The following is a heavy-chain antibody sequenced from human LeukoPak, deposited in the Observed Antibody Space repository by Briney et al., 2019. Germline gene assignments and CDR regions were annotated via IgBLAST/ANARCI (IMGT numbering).Heavy chain of an antibody. Sequence: GESLKISCKGFGYSFTSYWIGWVRQMPGKGLEWMGIIYPGDSDIRYSPSFQGQVTISADKSISTAYLQWSSLKASDTAMYYCARGTNSSVVRFAYWGQGTLVTVSS. CDR3: ARGTNSSVVRFAY. D-gene: IGHD3-22*01. CDR2: IYPGDSDI. CDR1: GYSFTSYW. J-gene: IGHJ4*02. V-gene: IGHV5-51*01.